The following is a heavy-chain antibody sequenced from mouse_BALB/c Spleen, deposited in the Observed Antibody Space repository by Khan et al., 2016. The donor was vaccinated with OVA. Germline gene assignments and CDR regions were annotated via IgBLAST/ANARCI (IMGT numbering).Heavy chain of an antibody. CDR3: ARWGGNYPSYAMDY. CDR1: GYIFTSYY. CDR2: IYPGNVNT. V-gene: IGHV1S56*01. D-gene: IGHD2-1*01. J-gene: IGHJ4*01. Sequence: LVESGPELVKPGASVRISCKASGYIFTSYYIHWVKQRPGQGLEWIGGIYPGNVNTNYNEKFKGKATLTADKSSTTAYMQLSSLTTEDSAVYVCARWGGNYPSYAMDYWGQGTSVTVSS.